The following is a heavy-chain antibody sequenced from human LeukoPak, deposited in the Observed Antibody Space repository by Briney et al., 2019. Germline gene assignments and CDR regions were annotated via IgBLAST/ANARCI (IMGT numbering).Heavy chain of an antibody. D-gene: IGHD6-19*01. CDR1: GYTFTGYY. Sequence: ASVTVSFTASGYTFTGYYMHWVRQAPGQGLEWMGWINPNSGGTNYAQKFQGRVTMTRDTSISTAYMELSRLRSDDTAVYYCARAAGSDYWGQGTLVTVSS. CDR3: ARAAGSDY. V-gene: IGHV1-2*02. CDR2: INPNSGGT. J-gene: IGHJ4*02.